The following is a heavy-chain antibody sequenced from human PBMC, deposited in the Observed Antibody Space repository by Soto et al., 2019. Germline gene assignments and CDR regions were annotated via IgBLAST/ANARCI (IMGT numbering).Heavy chain of an antibody. Sequence: GGSLRLSCAASGFTFSIYPMSWVRQAPGKGLEWVSVTSGGGDITYYADSVKVRFSISRDNSNNTLSLQMNSLRVEDTAVYYCAKGISAWSELNXWGHVALVTVSX. CDR2: TSGGGDIT. J-gene: IGHJ4*01. D-gene: IGHD6-19*01. CDR1: GFTFSIYP. V-gene: IGHV3-23*01. CDR3: AKGISAWSELNX.